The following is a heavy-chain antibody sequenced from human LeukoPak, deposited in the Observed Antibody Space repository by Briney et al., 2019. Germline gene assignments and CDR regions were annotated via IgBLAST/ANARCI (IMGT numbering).Heavy chain of an antibody. V-gene: IGHV4-39*01. CDR2: VYYGGST. Sequence: SERLSLTRTVSAGSISGSRSLSGWLRQPPWRGLQRFGSVYYGGSTYYHPSPNSRATQTADTSKNQFSLKLRSVTAADTALYYCARHRVLGIAAAPYYFDSWGQRTLVTVSS. CDR1: AGSISGSRSL. D-gene: IGHD6-13*01. CDR3: ARHRVLGIAAAPYYFDS. J-gene: IGHJ4*02.